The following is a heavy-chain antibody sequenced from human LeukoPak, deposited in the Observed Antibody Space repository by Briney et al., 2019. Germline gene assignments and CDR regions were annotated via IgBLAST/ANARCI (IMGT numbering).Heavy chain of an antibody. Sequence: GRSLRLSCTASGFTFGDYAMSWVRQAPGKGLEWVGFIRSKAYGGTTEYAASVKGRFTISRDDSKSIAYLQMNSLKTEDTAVYYCTRDKVEMATTHLDYWGQGTLVTVSS. CDR3: TRDKVEMATTHLDY. CDR2: IRSKAYGGTT. CDR1: GFTFGDYA. J-gene: IGHJ4*02. D-gene: IGHD5-24*01. V-gene: IGHV3-49*04.